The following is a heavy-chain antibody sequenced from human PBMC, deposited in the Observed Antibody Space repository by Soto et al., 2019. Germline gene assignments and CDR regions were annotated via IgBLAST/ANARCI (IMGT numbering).Heavy chain of an antibody. CDR1: GGSISIYY. V-gene: IGHV4-59*08. D-gene: IGHD3-3*01. CDR3: ARRSGYYGPPYLDY. J-gene: IGHJ4*02. CDR2: MSYSGST. Sequence: SETLSLTCTVSGGSISIYYWSWIRQPPGKGLEWIGYMSYSGSTNYNPSLKSRVTISVDTSKNQFSLKLSSVTAADTAVYYCARRSGYYGPPYLDYWGQGTLVTVSS.